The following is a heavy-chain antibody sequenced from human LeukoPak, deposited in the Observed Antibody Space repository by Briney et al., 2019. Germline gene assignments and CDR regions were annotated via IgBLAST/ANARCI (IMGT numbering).Heavy chain of an antibody. CDR1: GGTFSSYA. CDR3: ARDPSGGYVPYFDY. CDR2: VIPILGIT. V-gene: IGHV1-69*04. Sequence: SVKVSCKASGGTFSSYAISWVRQAPGQGLEWMGRVIPILGITNYAQKFQGRVTITADKSTSTAYVELSSLRSDDTAVYYCARDPSGGYVPYFDYWGQGTLVTVSS. J-gene: IGHJ4*02. D-gene: IGHD3-16*01.